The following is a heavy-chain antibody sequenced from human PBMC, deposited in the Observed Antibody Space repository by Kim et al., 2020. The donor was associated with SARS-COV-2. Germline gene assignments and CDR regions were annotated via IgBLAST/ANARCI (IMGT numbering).Heavy chain of an antibody. Sequence: SETLSLTCTVSGGSISSTSYYWGWIRQPPGKGLEWIGSIFYSGSTFYNPSLKSRVTISADTSNNQFSLRLNSATAADTAVYYCARHELITNYFDFWGQGTLVTVSS. D-gene: IGHD3-22*01. V-gene: IGHV4-39*01. CDR1: GGSISSTSYY. J-gene: IGHJ4*02. CDR3: ARHELITNYFDF. CDR2: IFYSGST.